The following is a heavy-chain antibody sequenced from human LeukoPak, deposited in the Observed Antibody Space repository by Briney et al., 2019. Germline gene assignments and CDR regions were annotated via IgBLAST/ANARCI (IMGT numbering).Heavy chain of an antibody. CDR2: INWNGGST. J-gene: IGHJ1*01. Sequence: PGGSLRLSCAGSGYIFDDYGMRWVRDAPGKGLERVAGINWNGGSTGYAASVKGRCTISRDNAKSALYLEMNSLRVEDTAFYYCVRLGRDGYTYGAAYWGQGALVTVSS. V-gene: IGHV3-20*04. D-gene: IGHD5-24*01. CDR3: VRLGRDGYTYGAAY. CDR1: GYIFDDYG.